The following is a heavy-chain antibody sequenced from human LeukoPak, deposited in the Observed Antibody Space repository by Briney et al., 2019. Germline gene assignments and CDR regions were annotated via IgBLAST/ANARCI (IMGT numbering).Heavy chain of an antibody. CDR2: IVVGSGKT. CDR1: GFTSSRSV. D-gene: IGHD4-17*01. CDR3: VAAPDYGDDSRNHWFDP. V-gene: IGHV1-58*02. Sequence: SVKVSCKAAGFTSSRSVMQWVRQARGQRLEWLGWIVVGSGKTNYAQKFQERVSITRDKSTRTTYMELSSLKFEDTAVYYCVAAPDYGDDSRNHWFDPWGQGTLVTVSS. J-gene: IGHJ5*02.